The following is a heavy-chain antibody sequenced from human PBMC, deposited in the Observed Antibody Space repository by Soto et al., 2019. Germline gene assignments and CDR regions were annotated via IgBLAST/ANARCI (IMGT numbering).Heavy chain of an antibody. Sequence: EVQLVESGGGLVQPGGSLRLSCVVSGLTFSNYWMSWVRQAPGKGLELLANINRDGSETYYVDSVKGRFTISRDNIKNSLYLQMTSLRAEDTAVYYCARPARECSSPGCANWGQGTLVTVSS. D-gene: IGHD2-2*01. V-gene: IGHV3-7*01. CDR1: GLTFSNYW. CDR3: ARPARECSSPGCAN. J-gene: IGHJ4*02. CDR2: INRDGSET.